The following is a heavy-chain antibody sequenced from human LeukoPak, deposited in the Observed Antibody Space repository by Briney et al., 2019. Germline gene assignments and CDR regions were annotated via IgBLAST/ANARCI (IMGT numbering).Heavy chain of an antibody. CDR2: IHDTGST. Sequence: SETLSLTCTVSGGSISRSNWWSWVRQPPGKGLEWIGEIHDTGSTNYNPPLKSRVTMSLDKSKNQFSLNLNSVTAADTAVYYCATYYDIFSGYTFDYWGQGTLVAASS. CDR1: GGSISRSNW. D-gene: IGHD3-9*01. V-gene: IGHV4-4*02. J-gene: IGHJ4*02. CDR3: ATYYDIFSGYTFDY.